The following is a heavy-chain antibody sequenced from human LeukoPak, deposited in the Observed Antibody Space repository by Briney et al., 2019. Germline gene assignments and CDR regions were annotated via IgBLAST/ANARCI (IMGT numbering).Heavy chain of an antibody. CDR1: GFTLSSYE. V-gene: IGHV3-48*03. D-gene: IGHD3-22*01. CDR2: ISSSGSTI. J-gene: IGHJ4*02. Sequence: GGSLRLSCAASGFTLSSYEMNWVRQAPGKGLEWVSYISSSGSTIYYADSVKGRFTISRDNAKNSLYLQMNSLRAEDTAVYYCARDRYYDSSGYSFDYWGQGTLVTVSS. CDR3: ARDRYYDSSGYSFDY.